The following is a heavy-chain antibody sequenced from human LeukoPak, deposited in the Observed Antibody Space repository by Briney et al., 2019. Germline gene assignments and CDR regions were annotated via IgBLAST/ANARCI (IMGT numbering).Heavy chain of an antibody. J-gene: IGHJ3*02. V-gene: IGHV3-7*04. Sequence: GGSLRLSCAASGFTFSSYGMYWVRQAPGKGLEWVANIKQDGSEKNYVDSVKGRFTISRDNARNSLYLQMDSLRAEDTALYYCARGGLYWHIWGQGTMVTVSS. CDR1: GFTFSSYG. CDR2: IKQDGSEK. CDR3: ARGGLYWHI. D-gene: IGHD2-15*01.